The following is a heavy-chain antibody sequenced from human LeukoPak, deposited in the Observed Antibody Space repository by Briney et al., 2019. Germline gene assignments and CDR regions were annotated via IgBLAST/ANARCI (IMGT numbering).Heavy chain of an antibody. CDR2: IYPGDSDT. D-gene: IGHD2-2*01. J-gene: IGHJ4*02. Sequence: GESLKISCKGSGYSFTSYWIGWVRQMPGKGLEWMGIIYPGDSDTRYSPSFQGQVTISADKSISTAYLQWGSLKASDTAMYYCATGGGYCSSTSCWCYWGQGTLVTVSS. CDR3: ATGGGYCSSTSCWCY. CDR1: GYSFTSYW. V-gene: IGHV5-51*01.